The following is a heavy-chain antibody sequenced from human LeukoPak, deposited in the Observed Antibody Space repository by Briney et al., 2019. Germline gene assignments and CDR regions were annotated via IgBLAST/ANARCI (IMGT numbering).Heavy chain of an antibody. CDR1: GFTFSSYA. V-gene: IGHV4-38-2*01. J-gene: IGHJ4*02. CDR3: ARTYYYDSSGPFY. CDR2: MFYRGST. Sequence: GSLRLSCAASGFTFSSYAMSWVRQPPGKGLEWIGSMFYRGSTLYNPSLKSRVTISVDTSKNHFSLKLSSVTAADTAVYYCARTYYYDSSGPFYWGQGTLVTVSS. D-gene: IGHD3-22*01.